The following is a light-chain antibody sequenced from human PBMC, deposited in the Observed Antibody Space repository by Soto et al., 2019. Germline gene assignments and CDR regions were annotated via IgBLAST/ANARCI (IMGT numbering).Light chain of an antibody. V-gene: IGKV3-20*01. CDR2: GAS. CDR3: QQYGSSPWT. Sequence: EIVLTQSPGTLSLSPGERATLSCRASQSVSSSSLAWYQQKPGQAPRLLIYGASTRATGIPDRFSGSGSVTDFTLTISTLEPEDFAVYFCQQYGSSPWTFGQGTKVDIK. CDR1: QSVSSSS. J-gene: IGKJ1*01.